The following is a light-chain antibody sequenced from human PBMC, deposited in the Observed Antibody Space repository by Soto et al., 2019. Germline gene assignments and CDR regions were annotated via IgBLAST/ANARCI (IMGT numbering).Light chain of an antibody. CDR1: QGISSY. CDR2: AAS. CDR3: QQRHSYPIT. J-gene: IGKJ5*01. Sequence: IQLTQSPSSLSASVGDRVTITCRASQGISSYLVWYQQKPGRAPKLLLSAASTLQSGVPSRFSGSGSGTDFTFTIASLQPEDFATYYCQQRHSYPITFGQGTRLEIK. V-gene: IGKV1-9*01.